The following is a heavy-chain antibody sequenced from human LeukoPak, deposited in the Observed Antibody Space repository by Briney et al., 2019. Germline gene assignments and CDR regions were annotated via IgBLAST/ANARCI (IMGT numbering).Heavy chain of an antibody. CDR2: INGRGDDT. V-gene: IGHV3-23*01. CDR3: AKGHRSSSSFFDS. J-gene: IGHJ4*02. D-gene: IGHD6-19*01. Sequence: GGSLRLSCAAFSGFAMSWVRQAPGRGLEWVSAINGRGDDTYYPDSVNGRFTISRDNSDNTLYLQMNSLRAEGTAVYYCAKGHRSSSSFFDSWGQGILVTVSS. CDR1: SGFA.